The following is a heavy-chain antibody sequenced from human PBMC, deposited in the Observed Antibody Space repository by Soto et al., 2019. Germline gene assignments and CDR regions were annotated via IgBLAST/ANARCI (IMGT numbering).Heavy chain of an antibody. CDR2: ISTNGGST. CDR3: VRDDVGVGIDY. J-gene: IGHJ4*02. V-gene: IGHV3-64D*06. CDR1: GFTFSSYA. Sequence: PGGSLRLSCSASGFTFSSYAMHWVRQAPGKGLEYVSSISTNGGSTHYADSVKGRFTISRDNSKNTQYLQMSSLRAEDTAVYYCVRDDVGVGIDYWGLGTLVTVSS. D-gene: IGHD1-26*01.